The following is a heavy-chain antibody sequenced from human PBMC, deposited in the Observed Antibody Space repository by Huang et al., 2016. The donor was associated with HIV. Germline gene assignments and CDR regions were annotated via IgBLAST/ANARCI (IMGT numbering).Heavy chain of an antibody. CDR1: GFSFRDFV. Sequence: EVQLAESGGGFVRPGGSLRLSCAASGFSFRDFVMSWIRQPPGKGLEGVSTVTGSGGAKYYADSVKGRFTISRDNSKSTLYLEMTSLRVDDTAVYYCGPYDYRGQGTLVSVSS. J-gene: IGHJ4*02. CDR3: GPYDY. V-gene: IGHV3-23*04. CDR2: VTGSGGAK.